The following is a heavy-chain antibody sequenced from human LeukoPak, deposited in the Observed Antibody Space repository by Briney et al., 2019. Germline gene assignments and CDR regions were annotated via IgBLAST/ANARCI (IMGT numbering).Heavy chain of an antibody. CDR3: ARDQSDILTPYYYDY. D-gene: IGHD3-9*01. CDR1: GFTFRSYD. CDR2: ISSSGNTI. Sequence: GGSLRLSCAASGFTFRSYDMNWVRQTPGKGLEWVSYISSSGNTIYHADSVKGRFTISRDNAKNSLYLQLNSLRAEDTAVYYCARDQSDILTPYYYDYWGQGTLVTVSS. J-gene: IGHJ4*02. V-gene: IGHV3-48*03.